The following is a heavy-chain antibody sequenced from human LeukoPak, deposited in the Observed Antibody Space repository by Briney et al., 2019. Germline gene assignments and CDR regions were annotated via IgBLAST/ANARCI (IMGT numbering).Heavy chain of an antibody. Sequence: GGSLRLSCAASGFTFSSYAMHWVRQAPGKGLEWVAVISYDGSNKYYADSVKGRFTISRDNSKNTLYLQMNSLRAEDTAVYYCARSYYYGSGSTDAFEIWGQGTMVTVSS. V-gene: IGHV3-30*04. CDR2: ISYDGSNK. D-gene: IGHD3-10*01. J-gene: IGHJ3*02. CDR3: ARSYYYGSGSTDAFEI. CDR1: GFTFSSYA.